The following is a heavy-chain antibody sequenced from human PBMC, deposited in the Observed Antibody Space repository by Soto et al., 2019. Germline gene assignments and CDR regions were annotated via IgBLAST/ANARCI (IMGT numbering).Heavy chain of an antibody. Sequence: GGSLRLSRAASGFTFSSYAMSWVRQAPGKGLEWVSAISGSGGSTYYADSVKGRFTISRDNSKNTLYLQMNSLRAEDTAVYYCAKNDYDFWSGYPPFDYWGQGTLVTVSS. J-gene: IGHJ4*02. CDR2: ISGSGGST. V-gene: IGHV3-23*01. D-gene: IGHD3-3*01. CDR3: AKNDYDFWSGYPPFDY. CDR1: GFTFSSYA.